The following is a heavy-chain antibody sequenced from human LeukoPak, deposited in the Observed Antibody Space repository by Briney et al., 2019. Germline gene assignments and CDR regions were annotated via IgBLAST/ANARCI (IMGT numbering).Heavy chain of an antibody. CDR1: GGTFSSYA. J-gene: IGHJ4*02. V-gene: IGHV1-8*02. D-gene: IGHD1-26*01. CDR2: MNPNSGNT. CDR3: VRCGRISRAFDY. Sequence: ASVKVSCKASGGTFSSYAISWVRQATGQGLEWMGWMNPNSGNTGYAQKFQGRVTMTRNTSISTAYMELSSLRSEDTAVYYCVRCGRISRAFDYWGQGTLVTVSS.